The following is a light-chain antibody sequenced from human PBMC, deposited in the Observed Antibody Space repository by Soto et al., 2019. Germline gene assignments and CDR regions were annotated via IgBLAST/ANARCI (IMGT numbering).Light chain of an antibody. CDR1: SSDVGSYNL. Sequence: QSALTQPASVSGSPGQSITISCTGTSSDVGSYNLVSWDQQHPGKAPKLMIYEVRKRPSGVSNRFSGSKSGNMASLKISGLQAEDEADYYCCSYAGSSPYVFGTGTKLTVL. J-gene: IGLJ1*01. CDR3: CSYAGSSPYV. V-gene: IGLV2-23*02. CDR2: EVR.